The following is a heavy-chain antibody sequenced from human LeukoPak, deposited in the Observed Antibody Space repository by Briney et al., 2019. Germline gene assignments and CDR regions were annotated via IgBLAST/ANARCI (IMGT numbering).Heavy chain of an antibody. CDR3: ARGSRDGYKAGPFDY. J-gene: IGHJ4*02. CDR2: ISAYNGNT. Sequence: ASVKVSCKASGYTFTSYGISWVRQAPGQGLEWMGWISAYNGNTNYAQKLQGRVTMTTDTSTSTAYMELRSLRSEDTAVYYCARGSRDGYKAGPFDYWGQGTLVTVSS. V-gene: IGHV1-18*01. CDR1: GYTFTSYG. D-gene: IGHD5-24*01.